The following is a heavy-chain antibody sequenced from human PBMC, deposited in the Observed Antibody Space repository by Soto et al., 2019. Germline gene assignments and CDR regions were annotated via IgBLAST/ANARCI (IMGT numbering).Heavy chain of an antibody. CDR3: ARQAGGYGMDI. D-gene: IGHD2-8*02. J-gene: IGHJ6*02. V-gene: IGHV4-34*01. CDR2: INHSGST. CDR1: GGSFSGYY. Sequence: SETLSLTCAVYGGSFSGYYWSWIRQPPGKGLEWIGEINHSGSTNYNPSLKSRVTISVDTFKNRFSLKLTSVTAADTAVYYCARQAGGYGMDIWGQGTTVTVSS.